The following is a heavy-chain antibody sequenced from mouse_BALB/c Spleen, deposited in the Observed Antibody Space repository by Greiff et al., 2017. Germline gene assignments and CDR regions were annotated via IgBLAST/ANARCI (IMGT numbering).Heavy chain of an antibody. V-gene: IGHV5-12-1*01. J-gene: IGHJ4*01. CDR2: ISSGGGST. CDR1: GFAFSSYD. CDR3: ARQGAMDY. Sequence: VQLKESGGGLVKPGGSLKLSCAASGFAFSSYDMSWVRQTPEKRLEWVAYISSGGGSTYYPDTVKGRFTISRDNAKNTLYLQMSSLKSEDTAMYYCARQGAMDYWGQGTSVTVSS.